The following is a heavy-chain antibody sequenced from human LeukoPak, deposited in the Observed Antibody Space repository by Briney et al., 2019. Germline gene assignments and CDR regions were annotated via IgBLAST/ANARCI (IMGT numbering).Heavy chain of an antibody. J-gene: IGHJ4*02. CDR3: AKLRFLEWLQEDY. Sequence: PGGSLRLSCAASGFTFSSYGMHWVRQAPGKGLEWVAVISYDGSNKYYADSVKGRFTISRDNSRNTLYLQMNSLRAEDTAVYYCAKLRFLEWLQEDYWGQGTLVTVSS. D-gene: IGHD3-3*01. V-gene: IGHV3-30*18. CDR1: GFTFSSYG. CDR2: ISYDGSNK.